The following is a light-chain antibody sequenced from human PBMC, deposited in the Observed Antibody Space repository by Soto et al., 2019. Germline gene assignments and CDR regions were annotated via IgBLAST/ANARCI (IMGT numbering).Light chain of an antibody. Sequence: DIQMTQSPSSLSASVGDRVTITSRASQSISSYLNWYQQKPGKAPKLLIYAASSLQSGVPSRLSGSESGTDFTITISSLQPEDFATYYCQQSFSTPTFGQGTRLEIK. V-gene: IGKV1-39*01. CDR1: QSISSY. J-gene: IGKJ5*01. CDR2: AAS. CDR3: QQSFSTPT.